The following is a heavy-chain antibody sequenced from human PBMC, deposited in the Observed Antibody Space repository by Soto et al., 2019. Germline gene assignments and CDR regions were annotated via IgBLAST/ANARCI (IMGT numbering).Heavy chain of an antibody. CDR3: AGRGSGSYYDY. J-gene: IGHJ4*02. D-gene: IGHD1-26*01. CDR2: ISGSGGST. V-gene: IGHV3-23*01. CDR1: GFTFSSYA. Sequence: EVQLLESGGGLVQPGGSLRLSCAASGFTFSSYAMRWVRQAPGKGLEWVSAISGSGGSTYYADSVKGRFTISRDNSKNPLYVQMSSLRAEDTAVYYCAGRGSGSYYDYWGLGTLVTVSS.